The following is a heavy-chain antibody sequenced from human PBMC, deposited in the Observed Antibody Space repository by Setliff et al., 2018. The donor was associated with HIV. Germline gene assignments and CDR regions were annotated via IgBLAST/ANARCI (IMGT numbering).Heavy chain of an antibody. CDR3: ARLPFITIFGVLNGDDGFDI. CDR2: VYSNGNT. V-gene: IGHV4-59*08. D-gene: IGHD3-3*01. Sequence: SETLSLTCTVSGGSISGHYWSWIRQTPGKGLEWIGYVYSNGNTDYNPSLKSRVTISVDTSKNQFSLTLTSVTATDTAVYYCARLPFITIFGVLNGDDGFDIWGQGTMVT. J-gene: IGHJ3*02. CDR1: GGSISGHY.